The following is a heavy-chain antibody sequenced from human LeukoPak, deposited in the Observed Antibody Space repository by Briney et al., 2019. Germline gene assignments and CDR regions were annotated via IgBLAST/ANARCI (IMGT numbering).Heavy chain of an antibody. CDR1: GFTFSSYS. V-gene: IGHV3-21*01. Sequence: PGGSLRLSCAASGFTFSSYSMNWVRQAPGEGLEWVSSISSSSSYIYYADSVKGRFTISRDNAKNSLYLQMNSLRAEDTAVYYCARDMYYYDSSGFDYWGQGTLVTVSS. CDR2: ISSSSSYI. CDR3: ARDMYYYDSSGFDY. J-gene: IGHJ4*02. D-gene: IGHD3-22*01.